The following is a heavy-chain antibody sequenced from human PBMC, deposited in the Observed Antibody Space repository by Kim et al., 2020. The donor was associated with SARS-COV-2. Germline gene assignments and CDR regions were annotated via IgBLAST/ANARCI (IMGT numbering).Heavy chain of an antibody. V-gene: IGHV1-2*02. J-gene: IGHJ4*02. Sequence: YAQKFQGRVTMTRDTSISTAYMELSRLRSDDTAVYYCARDVWGSSGAVDYWGQGTLVTVSS. D-gene: IGHD3-16*01. CDR3: ARDVWGSSGAVDY.